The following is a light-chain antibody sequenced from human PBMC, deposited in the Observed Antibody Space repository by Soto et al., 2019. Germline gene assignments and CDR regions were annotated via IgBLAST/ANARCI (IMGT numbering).Light chain of an antibody. Sequence: QSVLTQPPSVSSSPGQSVTISCTGTSSDVGGYNRVSWYQQPPGTAPKLVIYEVIHRPSGVPARFSGSKSGNAASLTISGLQAEDEADYYCYSYTSSSTYVFGTGTKVTVL. CDR3: YSYTSSSTYV. J-gene: IGLJ1*01. CDR1: SSDVGGYNR. CDR2: EVI. V-gene: IGLV2-18*02.